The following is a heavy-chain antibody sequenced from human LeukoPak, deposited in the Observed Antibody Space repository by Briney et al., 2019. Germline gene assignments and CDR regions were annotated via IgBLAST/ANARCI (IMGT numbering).Heavy chain of an antibody. CDR1: GGSISSYY. CDR3: ARVTYDSSGYYGPSRAFDI. J-gene: IGHJ3*02. D-gene: IGHD3-22*01. CDR2: IYYSGST. Sequence: PSETLSFTCTVSGGSISSYYWSWIRQPPGKGLEWIGYIYYSGSTNYNPSLKSRVTISVDTSKNQFSLKLSSVTAADTAVYYCARVTYDSSGYYGPSRAFDIWGQGTMVTVSS. V-gene: IGHV4-59*01.